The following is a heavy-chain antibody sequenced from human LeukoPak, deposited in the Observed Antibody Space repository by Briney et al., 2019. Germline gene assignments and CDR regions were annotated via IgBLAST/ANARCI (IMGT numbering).Heavy chain of an antibody. J-gene: IGHJ3*02. V-gene: IGHV3-21*01. Sequence: GGSLRLSCAASGFTFSSYSMNWVRQAPGKGLEWVSSISSSSSYIYYADSVKGRFTISRDNAKNSLYLQMNSLRAEDTAVHYCARDYYYDSSGYDAFDIWGQGTMVTVSS. CDR2: ISSSSSYI. CDR3: ARDYYYDSSGYDAFDI. CDR1: GFTFSSYS. D-gene: IGHD3-22*01.